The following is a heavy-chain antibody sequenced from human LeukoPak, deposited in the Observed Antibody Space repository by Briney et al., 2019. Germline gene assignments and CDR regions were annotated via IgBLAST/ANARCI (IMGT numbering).Heavy chain of an antibody. D-gene: IGHD6-19*01. J-gene: IGHJ6*02. Sequence: PSETLSLTCAVYGGSFSGYYWSWIRQPPGKGLEWIGEINHSGSTNYNPSLKSRVTISVDTSKNQFSLKLSSVTAADTAVYYCARDRVAVAGTKYYYYGMDVWGQGTTVTVSS. V-gene: IGHV4-34*01. CDR3: ARDRVAVAGTKYYYYGMDV. CDR2: INHSGST. CDR1: GGSFSGYY.